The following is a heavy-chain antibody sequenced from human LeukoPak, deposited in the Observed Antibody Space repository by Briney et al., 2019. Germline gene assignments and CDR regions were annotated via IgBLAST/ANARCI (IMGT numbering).Heavy chain of an antibody. CDR1: GYTFTTYD. J-gene: IGHJ4*02. CDR3: ARANYYGSGKKDLDY. D-gene: IGHD3-10*01. CDR2: MNPNSGNT. Sequence: GASMKVSCKASGYTFTTYDINWVRQATGQGLEWMGWMNPNSGNTGYAQKFQGRVTMTRNTSMSTAYMELNSLRSEDTAVYYCARANYYGSGKKDLDYWGQGTLVTVSS. V-gene: IGHV1-8*01.